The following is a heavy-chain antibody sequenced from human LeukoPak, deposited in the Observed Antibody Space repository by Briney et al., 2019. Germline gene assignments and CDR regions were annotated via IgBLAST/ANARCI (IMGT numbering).Heavy chain of an antibody. CDR1: GYTFTDYY. D-gene: IGHD1-26*01. CDR2: INSNSGAT. V-gene: IGHV1-2*02. Sequence: ASVKVSCKASGYTFTDYYMHWVRQAPGQGPEWMGWINSNSGATNYAQKFQGRVTMTRDTSISTVYMELSSLRSDDTGVYYCARGRDRGASTPFDYWGQGTLVTVSS. CDR3: ARGRDRGASTPFDY. J-gene: IGHJ4*02.